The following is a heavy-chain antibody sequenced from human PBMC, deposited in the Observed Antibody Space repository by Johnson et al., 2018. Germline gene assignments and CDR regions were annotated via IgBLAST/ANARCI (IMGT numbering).Heavy chain of an antibody. Sequence: QVQLVQSGGGVVQPGTSLRLSCGVSGVTLSNSIMHWVRQAPGKGLEWVALISQDEMNKQYGDSARDRFTISRDYSRNTLYLQMNSLTTGDTAVFYCARDMTMGPHYFDNWGQGTLVTVSS. V-gene: IGHV3-30*14. CDR3: ARDMTMGPHYFDN. CDR1: GVTLSNSI. CDR2: ISQDEMNK. D-gene: IGHD4/OR15-4a*01. J-gene: IGHJ4*02.